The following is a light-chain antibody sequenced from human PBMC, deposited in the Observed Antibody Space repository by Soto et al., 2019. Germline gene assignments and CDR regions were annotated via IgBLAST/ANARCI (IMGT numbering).Light chain of an antibody. CDR2: WAS. Sequence: IVVTQSPDSLAVSLGERATINCKSSQNNNNYLAWYQQKAGQPPKLLIDWASTRASGAPDRFSGSGSGTDFTLTISSLQAEDVAVYYCQLYYNSWTFGQGTKVDIK. CDR3: QLYYNSWT. J-gene: IGKJ1*01. V-gene: IGKV4-1*01. CDR1: QNNNNY.